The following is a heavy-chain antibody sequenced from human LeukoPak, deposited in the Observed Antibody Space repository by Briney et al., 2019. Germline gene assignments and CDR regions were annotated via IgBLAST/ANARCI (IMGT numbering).Heavy chain of an antibody. CDR3: AREVGYCTNTTCYIGDHYVDV. J-gene: IGHJ6*03. CDR2: IKQSGGEN. CDR1: GFTFSSYW. D-gene: IGHD2-2*01. V-gene: IGHV3-7*01. Sequence: GGSLRLSCGASGFTFSSYWMSWVRQAPGKGLEWVANIKQSGGENYYVDSVRGRFTVSRDNAMNSLYLQMNNLRAEDTAVYYCAREVGYCTNTTCYIGDHYVDVWGKGTTVTVSS.